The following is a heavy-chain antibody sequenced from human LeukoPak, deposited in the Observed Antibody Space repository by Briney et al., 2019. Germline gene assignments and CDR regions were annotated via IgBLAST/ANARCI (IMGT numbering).Heavy chain of an antibody. CDR1: GGSISSYY. Sequence: SETLSLTCIVSGGSISSYYWSWIRQPAGKGLEWIGRINTSGSINYNPSLKSRVTMSVDTSKNQISLKLSSVTAADTAVYYCARGGGATNPFGYWGQGTLVTVSS. V-gene: IGHV4-4*07. J-gene: IGHJ4*02. CDR3: ARGGGATNPFGY. D-gene: IGHD1-26*01. CDR2: INTSGSI.